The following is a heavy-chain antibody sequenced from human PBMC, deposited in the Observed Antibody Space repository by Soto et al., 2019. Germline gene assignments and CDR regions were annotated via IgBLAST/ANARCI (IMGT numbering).Heavy chain of an antibody. CDR1: GVSFSGYY. J-gene: IGHJ3*02. Sequence: SETLSLTCAVYGVSFSGYYWSWIRQPPGKGLEWIGEINHSGSTNYNPSLKSRGTISVDTSKNQFYLKLSSVTAADTAVYYCVRDFGDGYNSTDDAFDIWGQGAMVTVSS. V-gene: IGHV4-34*01. D-gene: IGHD3-16*01. CDR3: VRDFGDGYNSTDDAFDI. CDR2: INHSGST.